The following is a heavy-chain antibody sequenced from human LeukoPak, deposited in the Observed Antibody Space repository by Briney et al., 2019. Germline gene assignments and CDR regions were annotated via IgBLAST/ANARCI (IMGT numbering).Heavy chain of an antibody. Sequence: GGSLRLSCAASGFTFSSYGMHWVRQAPGKGLEWVAVISYDGNNKYYADSVKGRFTISRDNSKNTLYLQMNSLRAEDTAVFYCAKDFSHSSGWYWYFDYWGREPWSPSPQ. V-gene: IGHV3-30*18. CDR3: AKDFSHSSGWYWYFDY. D-gene: IGHD6-19*01. CDR2: ISYDGNNK. CDR1: GFTFSSYG. J-gene: IGHJ4*02.